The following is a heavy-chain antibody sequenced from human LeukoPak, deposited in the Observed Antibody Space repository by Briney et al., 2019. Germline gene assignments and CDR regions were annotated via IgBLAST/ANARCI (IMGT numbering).Heavy chain of an antibody. D-gene: IGHD6-13*01. J-gene: IGHJ6*02. CDR1: GYTFTGYY. Sequence: ASVKVSCKASGYTFTGYYMHWVRQAPGQGPEWMGWINPNSGGTNYAQKFQGRVTMTRDTSISTAYMELSRLRSDDTAVYYCARDTTAAGTTWGMDVWGQGTTVTVSS. V-gene: IGHV1-2*02. CDR2: INPNSGGT. CDR3: ARDTTAAGTTWGMDV.